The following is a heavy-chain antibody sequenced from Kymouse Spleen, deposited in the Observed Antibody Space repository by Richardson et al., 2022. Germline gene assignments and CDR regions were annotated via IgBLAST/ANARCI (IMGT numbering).Heavy chain of an antibody. J-gene: IGHJ3*02. D-gene: IGHD6-6*01. CDR2: ISWNSGSI. CDR1: GFTFDDYA. CDR3: AKDHSSIAARLDAFDI. Sequence: EVQLVESGGGLVQPGRSLRLSCAASGFTFDDYAMHWVRQAPGKGLEWVSGISWNSGSIGYADSVKGRFTISRDNAKNSLYLQMNSLRAEDTALYYCAKDHSSIAARLDAFDIWGQGTMVTVSS. V-gene: IGHV3-9*01.